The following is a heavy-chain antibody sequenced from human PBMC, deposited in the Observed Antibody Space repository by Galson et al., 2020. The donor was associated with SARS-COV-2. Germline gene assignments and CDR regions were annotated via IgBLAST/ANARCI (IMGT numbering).Heavy chain of an antibody. D-gene: IGHD6-13*01. CDR1: GGSISSSSYY. Sequence: SETLSLTCTVSGGSISSSSYYWGWIRQPPGKGLEWIGSIYYSGSTYYNPSLKSRVTISVDTSKNQFSLKLSSVTAADTAVYYCARDPVAAAGTRWGQGTLVTVSS. CDR2: IYYSGST. V-gene: IGHV4-39*07. CDR3: ARDPVAAAGTR. J-gene: IGHJ4*02.